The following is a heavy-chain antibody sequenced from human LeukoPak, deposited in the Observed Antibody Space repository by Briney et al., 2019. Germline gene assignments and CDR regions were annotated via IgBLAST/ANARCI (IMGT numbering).Heavy chain of an antibody. CDR2: IYSGGST. CDR3: ARDSSSWRQDFDY. CDR1: GFTVSSNY. Sequence: PGGSLRLSCAASGFTVSSNYMSWVRQAPGKGLEWVSVIYSGGSTCYADSVKGRFTISRDNSKNTLYLQMNSLRAEDTAVYYCARDSSSWRQDFDYWGQGTLVTVSS. D-gene: IGHD6-13*01. V-gene: IGHV3-66*02. J-gene: IGHJ4*02.